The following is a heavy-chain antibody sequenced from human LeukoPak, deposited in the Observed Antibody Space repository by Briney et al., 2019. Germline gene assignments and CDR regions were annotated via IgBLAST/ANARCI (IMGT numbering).Heavy chain of an antibody. Sequence: GGSLRLSCAASGYTFSSYAMSWVRQAPGKGLEWVSAISGSGGSTYYADSVKGRFTISRDNSKNTLYLQMNSLRAEDTAVYYCAKVLVGATTIDYWGQGTLVTVSS. V-gene: IGHV3-23*01. CDR2: ISGSGGST. CDR3: AKVLVGATTIDY. CDR1: GYTFSSYA. J-gene: IGHJ4*02. D-gene: IGHD1-26*01.